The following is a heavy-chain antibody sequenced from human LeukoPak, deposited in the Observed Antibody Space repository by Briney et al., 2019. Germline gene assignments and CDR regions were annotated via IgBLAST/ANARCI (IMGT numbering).Heavy chain of an antibody. CDR2: ISESGTGT. Sequence: GGSLRLSCAASGVTFSRYAMSWVRQAPGKGLEWVSAISESGTGTYYADSVKGRFTISRDNSKNTLSLQMNSLRAEDTAVYYCAKYRISDTAMALWYFDYWGQGTLVTVSS. V-gene: IGHV3-23*01. CDR3: AKYRISDTAMALWYFDY. D-gene: IGHD5-18*01. J-gene: IGHJ4*02. CDR1: GVTFSRYA.